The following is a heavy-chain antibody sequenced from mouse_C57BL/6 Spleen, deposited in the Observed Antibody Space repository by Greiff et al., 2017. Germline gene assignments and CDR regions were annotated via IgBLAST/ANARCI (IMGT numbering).Heavy chain of an antibody. V-gene: IGHV1-52*01. CDR2: IDPSDSET. D-gene: IGHD2-1*01. J-gene: IGHJ3*01. Sequence: QVQLQQPGAELVRPGSSVKLSCKASGYTFTSYWMHWVKQRPIQGLEWIGNIDPSDSETHYNQKFKDKATLTVDKSSSTAYMQLSSLTSEDSAVYYCSRERELYYGNSFAYWGQGTLVTVSA. CDR3: SRERELYYGNSFAY. CDR1: GYTFTSYW.